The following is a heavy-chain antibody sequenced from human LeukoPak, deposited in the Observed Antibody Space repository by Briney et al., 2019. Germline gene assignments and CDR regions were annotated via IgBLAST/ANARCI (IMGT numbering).Heavy chain of an antibody. CDR1: GFTFSSYA. Sequence: GGSLRLSCAASGFTFSSYAMSWVRQTPVKGLEWVSVISGSGGSTYYADSVKGRFTISRDNSKNTLHLQMNSLRAEDTAVYYCAKDRQPRPVWGSYHSPLDSWGQGTLVTVSS. D-gene: IGHD3-16*02. CDR3: AKDRQPRPVWGSYHSPLDS. J-gene: IGHJ4*02. CDR2: ISGSGGST. V-gene: IGHV3-23*01.